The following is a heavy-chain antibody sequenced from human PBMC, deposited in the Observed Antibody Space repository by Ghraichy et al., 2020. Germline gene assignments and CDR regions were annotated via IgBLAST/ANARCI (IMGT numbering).Heavy chain of an antibody. CDR1: GLTFSSYW. V-gene: IGHV3-74*01. J-gene: IGHJ3*02. CDR3: ATTPRYQNAAFDI. Sequence: GGSLRLSCAASGLTFSSYWMHWVRQAPGKGLVWVSRINSDGSSTSYADSVKGRFTISRDNAKNTLYLQMNSLRAEDTAVYYCATTPRYQNAAFDIRGQGTMVTVSS. D-gene: IGHD2-2*01. CDR2: INSDGSST.